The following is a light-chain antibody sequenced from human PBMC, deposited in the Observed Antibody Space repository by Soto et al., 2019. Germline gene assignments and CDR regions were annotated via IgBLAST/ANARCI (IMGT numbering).Light chain of an antibody. V-gene: IGLV1-44*01. CDR2: TTN. J-gene: IGLJ1*01. CDR1: SSNIGTSS. Sequence: QPVLTQPHSASGTPGQRVTSSCSGSSSNIGTSSVHWFQQLPGTATKLLISTTNQRPSGVPERFSGSKSATSASLAISGLQSEDEADYYCAAWDDSLNGHVFGTGTKLTVL. CDR3: AAWDDSLNGHV.